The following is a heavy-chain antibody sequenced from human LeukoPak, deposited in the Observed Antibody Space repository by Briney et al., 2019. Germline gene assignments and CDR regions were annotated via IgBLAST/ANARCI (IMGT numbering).Heavy chain of an antibody. CDR1: GYTFTSYD. CDR2: MNPNSGNT. D-gene: IGHD5-24*01. J-gene: IGHJ4*02. CDR3: SRGKRDGYGTSFDY. Sequence: ASVKLSCKASGYTFTSYDINWVRQATGQGLEWMGWMNPNSGNTGYAQKFQGRVTMTRNTSISTAYMELSSLRSEATAVYYCSRGKRDGYGTSFDYWGQGTLVTVSS. V-gene: IGHV1-8*01.